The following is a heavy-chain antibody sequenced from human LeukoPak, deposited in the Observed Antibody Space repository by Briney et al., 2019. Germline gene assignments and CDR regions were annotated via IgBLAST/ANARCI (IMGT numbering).Heavy chain of an antibody. CDR2: IHYRGST. Sequence: SETLSLTCTVSGGSISSYYWSWIRQPPGKGLEWIGYIHYRGSTTYNPSLKSRATISVDTSKNQFSLKLSSVTAADTAVYYCARGFTYGDTGSFDYWGQGTLVTVSS. J-gene: IGHJ4*02. V-gene: IGHV4-59*01. CDR1: GGSISSYY. CDR3: ARGFTYGDTGSFDY. D-gene: IGHD4-17*01.